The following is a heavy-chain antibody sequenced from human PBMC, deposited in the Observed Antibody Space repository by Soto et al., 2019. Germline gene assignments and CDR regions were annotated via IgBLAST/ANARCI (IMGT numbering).Heavy chain of an antibody. D-gene: IGHD3-22*01. CDR1: GGSISSGGYY. CDR2: IYYSRST. V-gene: IGHV4-31*03. Sequence: TLSLTCTVSGGSISSGGYYWSWIRQHPGKGLEWIGYIYYSRSTYYNPSLKSRVTISVDTSKNQFSLKLSSVTAADTAVYYCARTMGTYYYDSSGYYFDYWGQGTLVTVSS. J-gene: IGHJ4*02. CDR3: ARTMGTYYYDSSGYYFDY.